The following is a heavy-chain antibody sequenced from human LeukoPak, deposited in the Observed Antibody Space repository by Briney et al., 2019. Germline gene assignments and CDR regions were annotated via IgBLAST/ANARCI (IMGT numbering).Heavy chain of an antibody. V-gene: IGHV1-8*01. D-gene: IGHD6-13*01. Sequence: ASVKLSCKASGYTFTSYDINWVRQATGQGLEWMGWMNPNSGNTGYAQKFQGRVTMTRNTSISTAYMELSSLRSEDTAVYYCARTYSSSWPHYYYYMDVWGKGTTVTISS. J-gene: IGHJ6*03. CDR3: ARTYSSSWPHYYYYMDV. CDR1: GYTFTSYD. CDR2: MNPNSGNT.